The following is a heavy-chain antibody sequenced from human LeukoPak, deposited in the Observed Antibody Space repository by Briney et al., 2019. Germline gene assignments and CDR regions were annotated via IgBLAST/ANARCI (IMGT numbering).Heavy chain of an antibody. V-gene: IGHV1-2*02. Sequence: ASVKVSCKASGYTFTSYYMHWVRQAPGQGLEWMGWINPNSAGTNYAQKFQGRVTMTRDTSISTAYMELSRLRSDDTAIYYCARVGATVTTYDYWGQGTLVTVSS. J-gene: IGHJ4*02. CDR1: GYTFTSYY. CDR3: ARVGATVTTYDY. D-gene: IGHD4-17*01. CDR2: INPNSAGT.